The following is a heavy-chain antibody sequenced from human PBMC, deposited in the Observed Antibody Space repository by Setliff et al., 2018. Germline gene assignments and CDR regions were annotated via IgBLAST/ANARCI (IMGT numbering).Heavy chain of an antibody. CDR3: ARDVFEFRTGQVVP. D-gene: IGHD3-9*01. CDR2: RSGSGGST. J-gene: IGHJ5*02. V-gene: IGHV3-23*01. Sequence: PGGSLRLSCVASTFTFSKYAVTWVRQAPGKGLEWVSSRSGSGGSTFYADSVQGRFTISRDNSKNTLSLQMNGLRAEDTSVYYCARDVFEFRTGQVVPWGQGTRVTVSS. CDR1: TFTFSKYA.